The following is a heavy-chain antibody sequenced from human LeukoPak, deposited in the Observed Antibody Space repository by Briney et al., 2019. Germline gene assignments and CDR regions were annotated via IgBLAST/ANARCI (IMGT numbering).Heavy chain of an antibody. D-gene: IGHD6-6*01. J-gene: IGHJ4*02. CDR1: GGSISSGGYY. CDR2: IYHSGST. Sequence: PSETLSLTCTVSGGSISSGGYYWSWIRQPPGKGLEWIGYIYHSGSTFCNPSLKSRVTISVDRSKNQFSLKLSSVTAADTAVYYCASIPSYYFDYWGQGTLVTVSS. V-gene: IGHV4-30-2*01. CDR3: ASIPSYYFDY.